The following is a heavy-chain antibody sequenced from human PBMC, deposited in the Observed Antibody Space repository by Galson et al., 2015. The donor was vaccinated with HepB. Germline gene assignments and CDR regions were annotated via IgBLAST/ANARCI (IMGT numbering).Heavy chain of an antibody. CDR1: GYTFTSYY. Sequence: SVKVSCKASGYTFTSYYMHWVRQAPGQGLEWMGIINPSGGSTSYAQKLQGRATMTRDTSTSTVYMELSSLRSEDTAVYYCAGQRRLVEGWFDPWGQGTLVTVSS. J-gene: IGHJ5*02. D-gene: IGHD4-11*01. CDR2: INPSGGST. CDR3: AGQRRLVEGWFDP. V-gene: IGHV1-46*04.